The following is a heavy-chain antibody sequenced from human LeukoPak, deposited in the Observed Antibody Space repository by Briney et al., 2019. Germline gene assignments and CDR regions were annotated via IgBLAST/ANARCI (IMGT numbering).Heavy chain of an antibody. V-gene: IGHV1-18*01. CDR1: GYSCSDYG. D-gene: IGHD4/OR15-4a*01. J-gene: IGHJ6*03. Sequence: GASVKVSCKPSGYSCSDYGITWVRQALGLGIEWMGWISGYNGNTNYAESLQGRVTMTIDTSTSTAYLDLRSLRSDDTAVYYCARVGLVDNEYGFYFYMDVWGKGTTVIVSS. CDR3: ARVGLVDNEYGFYFYMDV. CDR2: ISGYNGNT.